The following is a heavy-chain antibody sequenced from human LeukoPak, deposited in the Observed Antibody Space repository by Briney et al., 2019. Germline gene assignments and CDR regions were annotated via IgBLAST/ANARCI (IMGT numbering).Heavy chain of an antibody. CDR2: IYYSGST. CDR3: VRLRPSGYSSGWYVDY. V-gene: IGHV4-59*08. Sequence: PSETLSLTCTVSGGSLSSYYWSWIRQPPGKGLEWIGYIYYSGSTNYNPSLKSRVTISVDTSKNQFSLKLSSVTAADTAVYYCVRLRPSGYSSGWYVDYWGQGTLVTVSS. J-gene: IGHJ4*02. CDR1: GGSLSSYY. D-gene: IGHD6-19*01.